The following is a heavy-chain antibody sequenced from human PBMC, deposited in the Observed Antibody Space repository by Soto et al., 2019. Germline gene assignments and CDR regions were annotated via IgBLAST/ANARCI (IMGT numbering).Heavy chain of an antibody. CDR1: GASISSSSYY. Sequence: QLQLQESGPGLVKPSETLSLTCTVSGASISSSSYYWGWIRQPPGKGLEWIGSIYFSGSTYYNPSLTSRVTISVETSQDQSSLNLSSVTAAATAVYYCASAYHFWSGQTTFDTWGKGTLVTVSS. CDR3: ASAYHFWSGQTTFDT. J-gene: IGHJ5*02. D-gene: IGHD3-3*01. V-gene: IGHV4-39*01. CDR2: IYFSGST.